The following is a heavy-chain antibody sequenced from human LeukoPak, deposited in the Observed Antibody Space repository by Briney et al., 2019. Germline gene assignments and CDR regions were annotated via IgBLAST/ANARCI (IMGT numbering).Heavy chain of an antibody. CDR2: IYTSGST. D-gene: IGHD5-18*01. J-gene: IGHJ3*02. V-gene: IGHV4-4*07. Sequence: SETLSLTCTVSGGSISSYYWSWIRQPAGKGLEWIGRIYTSGSTNYNPSLKSRVTMSVDTSKNQFSLKLSSVTAADTAVYYCARHRAYSYSSPFDIWGQGTMVTVSS. CDR1: GGSISSYY. CDR3: ARHRAYSYSSPFDI.